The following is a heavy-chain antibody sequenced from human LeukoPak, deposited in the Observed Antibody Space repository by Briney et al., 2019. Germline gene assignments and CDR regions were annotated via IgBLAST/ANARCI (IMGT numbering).Heavy chain of an antibody. CDR1: AFTFSSYA. D-gene: IGHD2-15*01. V-gene: IGHV3-23*01. Sequence: QPGGSLRLSCAASAFTFSSYAMSWVRQAPGKGLEWVSAISGSGGSTYYADSVKGRFTISRDNSKNTLYLQVNSLRAEDTAVYYCAKDITTVAYCSSDSCYPDYWGQGTLVTVSS. J-gene: IGHJ4*02. CDR3: AKDITTVAYCSSDSCYPDY. CDR2: ISGSGGST.